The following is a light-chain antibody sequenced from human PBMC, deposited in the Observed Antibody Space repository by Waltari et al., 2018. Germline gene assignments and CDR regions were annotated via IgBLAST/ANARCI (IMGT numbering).Light chain of an antibody. Sequence: QSALTQPPPASGSPGQSVTISCPGTSNHIGAYDYVPLFQQHPGKAPKLVIYEVTKRPSGVPGRFSGSKSGNTASLTVSGLQADDEADYYCSSFAGSDNWGVFGTGTKVTVL. CDR2: EVT. V-gene: IGLV2-8*01. CDR3: SSFAGSDNWGV. CDR1: SNHIGAYDY. J-gene: IGLJ1*01.